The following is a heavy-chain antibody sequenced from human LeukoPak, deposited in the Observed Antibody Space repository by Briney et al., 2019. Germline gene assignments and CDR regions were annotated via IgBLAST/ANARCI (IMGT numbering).Heavy chain of an antibody. V-gene: IGHV1-2*02. CDR2: SNPNSGDT. Sequence: GASVKVSCKASGGTFTNYAFTWVRQAPGQGLEWMGWSNPNSGDTNYAQKFQGRVTMTRDTSISTAYMELSRLRSDDTAVYYCARDGRGYYGSGSYYNKLDYWGQGTLVTVSS. D-gene: IGHD3-10*01. J-gene: IGHJ4*02. CDR3: ARDGRGYYGSGSYYNKLDY. CDR1: GGTFTNYA.